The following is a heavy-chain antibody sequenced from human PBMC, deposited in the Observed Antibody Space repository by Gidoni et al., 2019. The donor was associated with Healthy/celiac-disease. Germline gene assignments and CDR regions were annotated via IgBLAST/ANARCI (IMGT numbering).Heavy chain of an antibody. CDR3: AKDRVGGIAAAAEYFQH. J-gene: IGHJ1*01. CDR2: ISYDGSNK. D-gene: IGHD6-13*01. CDR1: GSTFSSYG. Sequence: QVQLVESGGGVVQPGRSLRLSCAASGSTFSSYGMHWVRQAPGKGLEWVAVISYDGSNKYYADSVKGRFTISRDNSKNTLYLQMNSLRAEDTAVYYCAKDRVGGIAAAAEYFQHWGQGTLVTVSS. V-gene: IGHV3-30*18.